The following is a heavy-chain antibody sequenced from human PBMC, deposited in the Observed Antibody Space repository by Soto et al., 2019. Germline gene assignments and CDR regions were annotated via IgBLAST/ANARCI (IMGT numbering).Heavy chain of an antibody. CDR1: GFTFCGYA. CDR3: AKSRRFDY. J-gene: IGHJ4*02. Sequence: GSLRLSCTASGFTFCGYAMSWFRQAPGKGLEWIGEINHSGSTNYNPSLKSRVTISVDTSKNQFSLKLSSVTAADTAVYYCAKSRRFDYWGQGTLVTVSS. CDR2: INHSGST. V-gene: IGHV4-34*08.